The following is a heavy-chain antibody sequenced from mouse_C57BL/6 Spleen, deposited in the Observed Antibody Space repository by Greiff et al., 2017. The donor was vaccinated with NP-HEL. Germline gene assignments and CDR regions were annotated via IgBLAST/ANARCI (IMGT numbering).Heavy chain of an antibody. CDR2: INPSTGGT. CDR1: GYSFTGYY. V-gene: IGHV1-42*01. CDR3: ARSLYENFDY. Sequence: VQLKQSGPELVKPGASVKISCKASGYSFTGYYMNWVKQSPEKSLEWIGEINPSTGGTTYNQKFKAKATLTVDKSSSTAYMQLKSLTSEDSAVYYCARSLYENFDYWGQGTTLTVSS. J-gene: IGHJ2*01. D-gene: IGHD2-3*01.